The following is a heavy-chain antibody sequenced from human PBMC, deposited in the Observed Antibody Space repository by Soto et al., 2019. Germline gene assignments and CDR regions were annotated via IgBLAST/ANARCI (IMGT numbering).Heavy chain of an antibody. CDR3: ARVVRLRNSSCWYYIDY. Sequence: QVQLQESGPGLVKPSQTLSLTCTVSGGSISSGGYYWSWIRQHPGKGLEWIGYIYYSGSTYYNPSLKSRVTISVDTSKHQFSLKLSSVTAADTAVYYCARVVRLRNSSCWYYIDYWGQGTLVTVSS. V-gene: IGHV4-31*03. D-gene: IGHD6-19*01. CDR1: GGSISSGGYY. J-gene: IGHJ4*02. CDR2: IYYSGST.